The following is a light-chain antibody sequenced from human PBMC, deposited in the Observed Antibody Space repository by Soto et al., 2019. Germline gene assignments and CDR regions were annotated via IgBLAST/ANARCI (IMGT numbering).Light chain of an antibody. CDR3: HQYHNFPRT. Sequence: DIQMTQSPSSLSASVGDRVTITCRASEGIRNDLGWYQKKPGKAPKRLIFAASSLQSGVPSGFSGSGSGTEFTLTVSSLQPDDFATYYCHQYHNFPRTFGQGTKVDIK. J-gene: IGKJ1*01. CDR1: EGIRND. V-gene: IGKV1-17*01. CDR2: AAS.